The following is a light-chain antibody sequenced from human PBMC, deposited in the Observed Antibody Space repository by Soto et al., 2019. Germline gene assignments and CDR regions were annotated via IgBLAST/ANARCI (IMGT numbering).Light chain of an antibody. Sequence: EIVLTQSPATLSLSPGERATLSCRASQSVGAFLAWYQQRSGQTPRLLIYDASARAPGIPARFSGSGSGTEFTLTISSLEPEDFAVYYCQHRSNWLGTFGPGTKVDIK. J-gene: IGKJ3*01. V-gene: IGKV3-11*01. CDR3: QHRSNWLGT. CDR1: QSVGAF. CDR2: DAS.